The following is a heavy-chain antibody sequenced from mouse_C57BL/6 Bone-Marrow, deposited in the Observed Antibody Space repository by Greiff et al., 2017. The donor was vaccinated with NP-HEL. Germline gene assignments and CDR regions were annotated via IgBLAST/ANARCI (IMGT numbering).Heavy chain of an antibody. Sequence: QVQLQQPGAELVKPGASVKLSCKASGYTFTSYWMHWVKQRPGQGLEWIGMIHPNSGSTNYNEKFKSKATLTVDKSSSTAHMQLSSLTSEDSAVYYCAREGLLLYDYDGYYFDYWGQGTTLTVSS. CDR1: GYTFTSYW. CDR3: AREGLLLYDYDGYYFDY. CDR2: IHPNSGST. V-gene: IGHV1-64*01. J-gene: IGHJ2*01. D-gene: IGHD2-4*01.